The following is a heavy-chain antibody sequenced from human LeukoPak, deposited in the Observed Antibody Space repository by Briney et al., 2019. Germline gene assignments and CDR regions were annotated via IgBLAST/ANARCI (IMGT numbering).Heavy chain of an antibody. Sequence: SETLSLTCTVSGYSISSGYYWGWIRQPPGKGLEWIGSIYHSGSTYYNPSLKSRVTISVDTSKNQFSLKLSSVTAADTAVYYCARDSITMKAGYYMDVWGKGTTVTVSS. CDR2: IYHSGST. D-gene: IGHD3-22*01. J-gene: IGHJ6*03. CDR3: ARDSITMKAGYYMDV. CDR1: GYSISSGYY. V-gene: IGHV4-38-2*02.